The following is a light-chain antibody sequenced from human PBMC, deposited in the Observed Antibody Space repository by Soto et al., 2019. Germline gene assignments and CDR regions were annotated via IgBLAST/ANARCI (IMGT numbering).Light chain of an antibody. CDR3: RSYTSTSTQV. CDR2: EVS. CDR1: SSDIGGYKY. V-gene: IGLV2-14*01. J-gene: IGLJ1*01. Sequence: QSVLTQPASVSGSPGQSITISCTGTSSDIGGYKYVSWYQQHPGKAPKLVIYEVSKRPPGVSHRFSGSKSGNTASLTISGLQADDEADYYCRSYTSTSTQVFGTGTKLTVL.